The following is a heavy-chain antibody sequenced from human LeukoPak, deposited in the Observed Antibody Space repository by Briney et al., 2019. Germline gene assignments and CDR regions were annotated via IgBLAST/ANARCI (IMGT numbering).Heavy chain of an antibody. D-gene: IGHD6-6*01. CDR2: FDPEDGET. CDR1: GYTLTELS. V-gene: IGHV1-24*01. J-gene: IGHJ4*02. Sequence: ASVKVSCKVSGYTLTELSIHWVRQAPGKGLEWMGGFDPEDGETIYAQKFQGRVTMTEDTSTDTAYMELSSLRSEDTAVYYCATGYSSSPPRFRYWGQGTLVTVSS. CDR3: ATGYSSSPPRFRY.